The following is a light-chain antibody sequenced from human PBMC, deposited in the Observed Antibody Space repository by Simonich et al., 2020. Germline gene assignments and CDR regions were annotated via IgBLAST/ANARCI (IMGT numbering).Light chain of an antibody. V-gene: IGKV3-11*01. J-gene: IGKJ4*01. CDR3: QQRSNWPLT. Sequence: EIVLTQSPATLSLSPGERATLSCRASQSVSSYLAWYQQKPCQAPRLLIYESSNRATGIPASFSGSGSGTDFTLTISSLEPEDFAVYYCQQRSNWPLTFGGGTKVEIK. CDR1: QSVSSY. CDR2: ESS.